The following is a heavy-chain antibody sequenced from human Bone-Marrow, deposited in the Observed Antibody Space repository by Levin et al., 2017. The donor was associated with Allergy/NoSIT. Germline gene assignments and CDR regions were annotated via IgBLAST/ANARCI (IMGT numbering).Heavy chain of an antibody. J-gene: IGHJ4*02. CDR3: ARDKTGFLTPDYLDY. V-gene: IGHV3-48*03. Sequence: QTGGSLRLSCAASGFTFSNYEMNWVRQAPGKGLEWVSYISSSSSTIYYADSVKGRFTISRDNAKNSLYLQMNSLRAEDTAVYYCARDKTGFLTPDYLDYWGQGTLVTVSS. CDR1: GFTFSNYE. D-gene: IGHD2/OR15-2a*01. CDR2: ISSSSSTI.